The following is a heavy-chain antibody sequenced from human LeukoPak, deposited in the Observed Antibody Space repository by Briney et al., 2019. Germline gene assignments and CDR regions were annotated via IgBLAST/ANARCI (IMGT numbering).Heavy chain of an antibody. CDR1: GGSFSGYY. D-gene: IGHD2-2*01. Sequence: SETLSLTCAVYGGSFSGYYWSWIRQPPGKGLEWIGEINHSGSTNYNPSLRSRVTISVDTSKNQFSLKLSSVTVADTAVYYCARGPVCTSPSSYLQTETLNYFDSGGKEPLATVSS. V-gene: IGHV4-34*01. CDR2: INHSGST. J-gene: IGHJ4*02. CDR3: ARGPVCTSPSSYLQTETLNYFDS.